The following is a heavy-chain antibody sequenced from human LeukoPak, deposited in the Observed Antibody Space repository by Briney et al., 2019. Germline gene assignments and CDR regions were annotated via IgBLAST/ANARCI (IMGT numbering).Heavy chain of an antibody. CDR1: GFTFSSYA. J-gene: IGHJ4*02. V-gene: IGHV3-66*01. D-gene: IGHD6-13*01. Sequence: PGGSLRLSFAASGFTFSSYAMTWVRQAPGKGLEWVSVIYSGGSTHYADSVKGRFTISRDNSKNTLYLQMNSLRAEDTAVYYCARGGAHHSSSWYDVYWGQGTLVTVSS. CDR3: ARGGAHHSSSWYDVY. CDR2: IYSGGST.